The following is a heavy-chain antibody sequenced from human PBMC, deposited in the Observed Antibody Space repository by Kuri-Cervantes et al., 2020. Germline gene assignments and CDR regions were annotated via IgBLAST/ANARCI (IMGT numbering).Heavy chain of an antibody. D-gene: IGHD2-15*01. J-gene: IGHJ5*02. CDR1: GYTLTELS. CDR2: INPNSGGT. CDR3: ARDGRSGGSYINWFDP. V-gene: IGHV1-2*02. Sequence: ASVKVSCKVSGYTLTELSMHWVRQAPGQGLEWMGWINPNSGGTNYAQKFQGRVTMTRDTSISTAYMELSRLRSDDTAVYYCARDGRSGGSYINWFDPWGQGTLVTVSS.